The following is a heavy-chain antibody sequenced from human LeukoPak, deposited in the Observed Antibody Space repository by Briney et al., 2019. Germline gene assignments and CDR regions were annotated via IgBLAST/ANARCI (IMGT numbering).Heavy chain of an antibody. D-gene: IGHD1-26*01. CDR1: GFTFSFYA. CDR2: ISGSGGST. Sequence: PGGSLRLSCAASGFTFSFYAMSWVRQAPGKGLKCVSVISGSGGSTYYADSVKGRFTISRDNSKNTLHLQMNSLRADDTAVYYCAKDNGGFGGSKGFDYWGQGTLVTVSS. J-gene: IGHJ4*02. CDR3: AKDNGGFGGSKGFDY. V-gene: IGHV3-23*01.